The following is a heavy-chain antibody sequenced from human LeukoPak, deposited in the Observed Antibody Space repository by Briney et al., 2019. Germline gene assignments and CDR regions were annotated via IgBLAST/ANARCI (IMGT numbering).Heavy chain of an antibody. CDR1: GGSISSGGYY. J-gene: IGHJ5*02. Sequence: QTSQTLSLTCTVSGGSISSGGYYWSWIRQHPGKGLEWIWYIYYSGSTYYNPSLKSRVTISVDTSKNQFSLKLSSVTAADTAVYYCARGPYNILTGYNWFDPWGQGTLVTVSS. V-gene: IGHV4-31*03. CDR2: IYYSGST. CDR3: ARGPYNILTGYNWFDP. D-gene: IGHD3-9*01.